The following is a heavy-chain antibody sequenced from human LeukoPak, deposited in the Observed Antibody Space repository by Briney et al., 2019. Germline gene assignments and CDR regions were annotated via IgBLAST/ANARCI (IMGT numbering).Heavy chain of an antibody. CDR2: IYGSGDT. V-gene: IGHV4-4*07. CDR3: ARDRGFQADNNEWHAWYDP. D-gene: IGHD1/OR15-1a*01. J-gene: IGHJ5*02. Sequence: NPSETLSLTCSVSGVSVSGYYWSWIRQTAGKGLEWIGHIYGSGDTNYNPSLQSRVTLLVDTSKNQVSLRLRSVTDADTALYYCARDRGFQADNNEWHAWYDPWGQGTLVTVSS. CDR1: GVSVSGYY.